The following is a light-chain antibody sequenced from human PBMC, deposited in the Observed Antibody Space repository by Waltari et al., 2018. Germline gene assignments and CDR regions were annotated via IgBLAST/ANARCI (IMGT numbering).Light chain of an antibody. J-gene: IGKJ2*01. CDR2: GAS. V-gene: IGKV3-20*01. CDR3: QQYGNSPFT. Sequence: EIVLTQSPGTLSLSPGERATLSCRASQSVSSNYLAWFQQKPGQAPRLLIYGASSRATGIPDRFSGRGSGTDFTLTISRLEREDFAVYYCQQYGNSPFTFSQGTKLEIK. CDR1: QSVSSNY.